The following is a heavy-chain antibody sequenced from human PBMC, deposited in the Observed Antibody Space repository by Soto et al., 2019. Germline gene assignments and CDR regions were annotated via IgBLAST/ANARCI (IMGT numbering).Heavy chain of an antibody. V-gene: IGHV3-7*01. CDR2: IKQDGSEK. D-gene: IGHD3-10*01. J-gene: IGHJ3*02. CDR3: ARMKGAGSYYWFDAFDM. Sequence: EVQLVESGGGLVQPGGSLRLSCAASGFTFSGYWMNWVRQAPGKGLDWVANIKQDGSEKNYVDSVTGRFTISRDNANNLLYLQMNSLRAEDTAVYYCARMKGAGSYYWFDAFDMWGQGTMVTVSS. CDR1: GFTFSGYW.